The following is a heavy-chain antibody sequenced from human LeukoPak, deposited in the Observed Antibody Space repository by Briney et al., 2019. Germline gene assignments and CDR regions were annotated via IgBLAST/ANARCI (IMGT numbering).Heavy chain of an antibody. D-gene: IGHD3-10*01. CDR2: INVPGVTT. CDR3: AKEGFTSGEAEAFDV. CDR1: GSTLSEYV. Sequence: GGSLRLSCAASGSTLSEYVMAWVRQAPGKGLEWVSAINVPGVTTHYAHSVEGRFTISRDNSKNTVSLKMDRLRGENTGVYYCAKEGFTSGEAEAFDVWGQGTMVTISS. V-gene: IGHV3-23*01. J-gene: IGHJ3*01.